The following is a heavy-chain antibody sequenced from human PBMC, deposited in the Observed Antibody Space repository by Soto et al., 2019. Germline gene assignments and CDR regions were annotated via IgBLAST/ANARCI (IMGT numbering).Heavy chain of an antibody. CDR3: ARTITILGVIIPDRMDV. CDR2: IYYSGST. V-gene: IGHV4-39*01. J-gene: IGHJ6*02. Sequence: SESLSLSCTVSGGSISSRSYYWGWIRQPPGQGLEWIGSIYYSGSTYYNPSLKSRVTIFVDTSKNQFSLKLSSVTAADTALYYCARTITILGVIIPDRMDVWGQGTTVTVSS. D-gene: IGHD3-3*01. CDR1: GGSISSRSYY.